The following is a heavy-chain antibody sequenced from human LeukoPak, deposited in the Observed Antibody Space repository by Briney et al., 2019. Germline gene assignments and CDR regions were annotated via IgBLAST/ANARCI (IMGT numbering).Heavy chain of an antibody. V-gene: IGHV4-30-2*01. CDR1: GGSISSGGYS. J-gene: IGHJ5*01. Sequence: SETLSLTCAVSGGSISSGGYSWSWIRQPPGKGLEWIGYIYHSGSTYYNPSLKSRVTISVDRSKNQFSLKLSSVTAADTAVYYCARGPNWFDSWGQGTLVTVSS. CDR2: IYHSGST. CDR3: ARGPNWFDS.